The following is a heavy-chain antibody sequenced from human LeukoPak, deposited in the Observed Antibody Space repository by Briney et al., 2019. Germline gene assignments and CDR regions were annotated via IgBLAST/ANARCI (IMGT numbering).Heavy chain of an antibody. D-gene: IGHD6-19*01. Sequence: TGGSLILSCAVSGFTFSNYSMSWVRQAPGKGLEWVSSISSSGTYKYYADSVKGRFTISRDNAKNSLYLQMNSLRAEDTAVYYCAKGKDSVAGATNDYWGQGTLVTVSS. CDR3: AKGKDSVAGATNDY. CDR1: GFTFSNYS. CDR2: ISSSGTYK. V-gene: IGHV3-21*01. J-gene: IGHJ4*02.